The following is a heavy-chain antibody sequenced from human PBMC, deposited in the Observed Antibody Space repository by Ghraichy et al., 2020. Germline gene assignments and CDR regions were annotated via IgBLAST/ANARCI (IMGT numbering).Heavy chain of an antibody. V-gene: IGHV3-23*01. CDR3: AKRDPTVPTPPPRNFDY. CDR2: ITDSGVNT. J-gene: IGHJ4*02. D-gene: IGHD4-17*01. CDR1: GFTFSSYA. Sequence: GGSLRLSCAASGFTFSSYAMSWVRQAPGTGLEWVSAITDSGVNTYYADSVKGRFTISRDNSKNTLYLQMNSLRAEDTAVYYCAKRDPTVPTPPPRNFDYWGQGTLVTVSS.